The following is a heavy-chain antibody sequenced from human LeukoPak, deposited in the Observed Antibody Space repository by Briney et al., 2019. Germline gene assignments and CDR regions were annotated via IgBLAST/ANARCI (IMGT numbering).Heavy chain of an antibody. D-gene: IGHD3-22*01. J-gene: IGHJ3*02. Sequence: HTGGSLRLSCAASGFTFSSYWMSWVRQAPGKGLEWVANIKQDGSEKYYVDSVKGRFTISRDNAKNSLYLQMNSLRAEDTAVYYCARDPGYDSSGYPIWGQGTMVTVSS. CDR2: IKQDGSEK. CDR1: GFTFSSYW. CDR3: ARDPGYDSSGYPI. V-gene: IGHV3-7*01.